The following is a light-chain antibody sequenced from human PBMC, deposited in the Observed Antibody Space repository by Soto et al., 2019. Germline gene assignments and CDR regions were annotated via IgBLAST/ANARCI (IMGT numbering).Light chain of an antibody. Sequence: QSVLTQSPSASGTPGQRATISCSGSSSNIGVNYVYWYQQLPGTAPKLLIYRSNQRPSGAPDRFSGSKSGTSASLAISGLRFEDEADYYCAAWDDSLRGYVFGTGTKVTVL. J-gene: IGLJ1*01. CDR1: SSNIGVNY. CDR2: RSN. CDR3: AAWDDSLRGYV. V-gene: IGLV1-47*01.